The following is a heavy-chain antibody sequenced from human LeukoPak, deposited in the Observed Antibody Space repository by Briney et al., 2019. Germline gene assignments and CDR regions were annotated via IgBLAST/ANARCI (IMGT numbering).Heavy chain of an antibody. Sequence: ASVKVSCRASGYTFTGYYMHWVRQATGQGLEWMGWMNPNSGNTGYAQKFQGRVTMTRNTFISTAYMELSSLRSEDTAVYYCALVPAAVDAFDIWGQGTMVTVSS. CDR1: GYTFTGYY. D-gene: IGHD2-2*01. V-gene: IGHV1-8*02. CDR2: MNPNSGNT. CDR3: ALVPAAVDAFDI. J-gene: IGHJ3*02.